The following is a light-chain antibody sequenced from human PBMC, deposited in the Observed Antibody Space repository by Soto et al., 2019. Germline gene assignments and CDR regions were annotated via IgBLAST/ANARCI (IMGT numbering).Light chain of an antibody. V-gene: IGLV2-14*03. CDR2: DVS. CDR3: RSYATSTTVL. Sequence: QSALTQPASVSGSPGQSITISCTGTSSDVGGYNYVSWYHQHPGRAPQLMIYDVSNRPSGGSKRFSGSRSGNTASLTISGLQAEDEADYYCRSYATSTTVLFGGGTKLTVL. CDR1: SSDVGGYNY. J-gene: IGLJ2*01.